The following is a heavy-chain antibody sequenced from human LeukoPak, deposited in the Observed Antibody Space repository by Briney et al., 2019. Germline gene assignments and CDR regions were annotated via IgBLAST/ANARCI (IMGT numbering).Heavy chain of an antibody. V-gene: IGHV1-69*13. D-gene: IGHD2-2*02. CDR1: GGTFSSYA. J-gene: IGHJ6*02. CDR3: AREVWCSSTSCYSGPGMDV. CDR2: IIPIFGTA. Sequence: SVKVSCKASGGTFSSYAISWVRQAPGQGLEWMGGIIPIFGTANYAQKFQGRVTITADESTSTAYMELSSLRSEDTAVYYCAREVWCSSTSCYSGPGMDVWGQGTTVTVSS.